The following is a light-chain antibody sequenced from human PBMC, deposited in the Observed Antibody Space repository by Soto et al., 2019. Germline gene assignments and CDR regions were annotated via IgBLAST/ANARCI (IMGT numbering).Light chain of an antibody. CDR3: QVWDSSTGV. CDR2: YNS. J-gene: IGLJ3*02. CDR1: NIGSKS. V-gene: IGLV3-21*04. Sequence: SYVLTQPPSVSVAPGKTARITCGGNNIGSKSVHWYQQKPCQAPVVVMYYNSDRPSGIPERFSGSNSGNTANLTISRVEAGDEADYYCQVWDSSTGVFGGGTKLTVL.